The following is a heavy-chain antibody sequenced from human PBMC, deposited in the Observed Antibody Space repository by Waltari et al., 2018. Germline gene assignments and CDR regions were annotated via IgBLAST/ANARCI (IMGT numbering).Heavy chain of an antibody. CDR2: IYAGSGGT. CDR3: ARAGLGSPLQWLQLLDS. Sequence: EVQLVESGGGLIQPGGFLRLSRVASEFNLYITYMSWFRQAPGKGLEWVSVIYAGSGGTFYAESVKGRFIISRDNSKNTLYLDLNSLTAEDTAVYYCARAGLGSPLQWLQLLDSWGRGTLVTVSS. CDR1: EFNLYITY. D-gene: IGHD5-12*01. J-gene: IGHJ4*02. V-gene: IGHV3-53*01.